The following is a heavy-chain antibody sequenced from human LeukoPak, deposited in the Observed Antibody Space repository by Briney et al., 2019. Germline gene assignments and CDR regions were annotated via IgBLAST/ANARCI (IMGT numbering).Heavy chain of an antibody. V-gene: IGHV3-23*01. Sequence: GGSLRLSCAASGFTFSNYHMNWVRQAPGKGLEWVSAISGSGGSTYYADSVKGRFTISRDNSKNTLYLQMNSLRAEDTAVYYCAKGFAYDSSGYYASDAFDIWGQGTMVTVSS. D-gene: IGHD3-22*01. J-gene: IGHJ3*02. CDR2: ISGSGGST. CDR3: AKGFAYDSSGYYASDAFDI. CDR1: GFTFSNYH.